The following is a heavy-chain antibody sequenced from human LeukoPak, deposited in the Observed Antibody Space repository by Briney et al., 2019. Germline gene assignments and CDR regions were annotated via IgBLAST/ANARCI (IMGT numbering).Heavy chain of an antibody. V-gene: IGHV1-69*13. CDR2: IIPMFGIA. D-gene: IGHD3-10*01. CDR3: ARDLDYYGSGSFFNI. CDR1: GGTFSRYA. J-gene: IGHJ3*02. Sequence: ASVKVSCKTSGGTFSRYAISWVRQAPGQGLEWMGGIIPMFGIANYAQKFQGSVTITADESTSTAYMELSSLRSEDTAVYYCARDLDYYGSGSFFNIWGQGTMVTVSS.